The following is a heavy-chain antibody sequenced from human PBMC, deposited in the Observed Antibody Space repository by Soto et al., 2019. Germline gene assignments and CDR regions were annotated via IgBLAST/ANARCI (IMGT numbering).Heavy chain of an antibody. CDR1: GGTFSSYT. J-gene: IGHJ6*02. Sequence: QVQLVQSGAEVKKPGSSVKVSCKASGGTFSSYTISWVRPAPGQGLEWMGRIIPILGIANYAQKFQGRVTITADKSTSTAYMELSSLRSEDTAVYYCARGIVVVPAATMMGYYYGMDVWGQGTTVTVSS. D-gene: IGHD2-2*01. CDR2: IIPILGIA. V-gene: IGHV1-69*02. CDR3: ARGIVVVPAATMMGYYYGMDV.